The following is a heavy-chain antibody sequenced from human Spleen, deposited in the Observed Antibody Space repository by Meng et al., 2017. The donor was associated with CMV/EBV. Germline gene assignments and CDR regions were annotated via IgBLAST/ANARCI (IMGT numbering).Heavy chain of an antibody. Sequence: ETLSLTCAASGFIFRSYAMTWVRQAPGKGLEWVSGISSGGDSTYYADSVKGRFTISRDNSMNTLYLQMNSLRADDTAVYYCVKGWQQLGDSWGQGTLVTVSS. D-gene: IGHD4-23*01. J-gene: IGHJ4*02. CDR3: VKGWQQLGDS. CDR1: GFIFRSYA. CDR2: ISSGGDST. V-gene: IGHV3-23*01.